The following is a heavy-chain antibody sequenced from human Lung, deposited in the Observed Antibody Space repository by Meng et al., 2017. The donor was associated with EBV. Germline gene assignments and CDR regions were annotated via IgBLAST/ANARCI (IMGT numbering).Heavy chain of an antibody. D-gene: IGHD6-19*01. CDR1: GFTFSSYA. J-gene: IGHJ4*02. V-gene: IGHV3-30-3*01. CDR2: ISYDGSNK. Sequence: QVQLVESGGGVVQPGRSLRLSCAASGFTFSSYAMHWVRQAPCKGLEWVAVISYDGSNKYYADSVKGRFTISRDNSKNTLYLQMNSLRAEDTAVYYCARVLGNSSGSYYFDYWGQGTLVTVSS. CDR3: ARVLGNSSGSYYFDY.